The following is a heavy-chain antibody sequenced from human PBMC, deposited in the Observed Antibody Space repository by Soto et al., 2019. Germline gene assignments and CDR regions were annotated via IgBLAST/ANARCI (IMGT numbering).Heavy chain of an antibody. J-gene: IGHJ4*02. CDR1: GFTVSSNY. D-gene: IGHD5-18*01. V-gene: IGHV3-66*01. CDR3: ARDQIYSHY. CDR2: SYSGGST. Sequence: EVQLVESGGGLVQPGGSLRLSCAASGFTVSSNYMSWVRQAPGKGLEWVSVSYSGGSTYYADSLKGRFTISRDNSNNTLYLQMNSLRAQDTAVYYCARDQIYSHYLGQGTLVTFSS.